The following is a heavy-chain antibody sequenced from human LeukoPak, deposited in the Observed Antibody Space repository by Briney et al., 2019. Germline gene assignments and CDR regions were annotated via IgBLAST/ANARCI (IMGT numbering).Heavy chain of an antibody. J-gene: IGHJ5*02. V-gene: IGHV4-39*01. CDR2: IYNSGST. CDR3: ARQAYSSNLGWFDP. D-gene: IGHD6-13*01. CDR1: GGSISSSTYY. Sequence: SETLSLTCSVSGGSISSSTYYWGWIRQPPGKGVEWIGNIYNSGSTYYNPSLKSRVTISVDTSKNQFSLKLSSVTAADTAVYYCARQAYSSNLGWFDPWGQGTLVTVSS.